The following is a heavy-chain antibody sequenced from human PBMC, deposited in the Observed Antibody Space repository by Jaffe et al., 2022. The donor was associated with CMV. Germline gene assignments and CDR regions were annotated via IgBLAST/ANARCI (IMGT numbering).Heavy chain of an antibody. V-gene: IGHV3-20*04. Sequence: EVQLVESGGGVARPGGSLRLSCAASGFTFYNFAMAWVRKVPGKGLEWVSGINWNGGSTGYADSAEGRFTISRDNAKNSLYLQMNSLRAEDTALYFCARRLSSSWYDYWGQGTLVTVSS. CDR1: GFTFYNFA. CDR2: INWNGGST. CDR3: ARRLSSSWYDY. D-gene: IGHD6-13*01. J-gene: IGHJ4*02.